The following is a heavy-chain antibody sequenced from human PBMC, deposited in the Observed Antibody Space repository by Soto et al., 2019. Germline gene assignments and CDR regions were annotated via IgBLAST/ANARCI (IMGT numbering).Heavy chain of an antibody. CDR2: IYYSGST. CDR1: GGSISSISYY. D-gene: IGHD6-19*01. CDR3: ARLQPLSGWSPKGWFDP. V-gene: IGHV4-39*01. J-gene: IGHJ5*02. Sequence: QLQLQESGPGLVKPSETLSLTCTVSGGSISSISYYWGWIRQPPGKGLEWIGSIYYSGSTYYNPSLKSRVTISVDKSQNQFSLKLSSVTAADTAVYYCARLQPLSGWSPKGWFDPWGQGTLVTVSS.